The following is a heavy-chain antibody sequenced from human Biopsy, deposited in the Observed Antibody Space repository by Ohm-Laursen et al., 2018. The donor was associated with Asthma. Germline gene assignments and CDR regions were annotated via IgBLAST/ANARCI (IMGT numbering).Heavy chain of an antibody. V-gene: IGHV3-53*01. CDR3: ARGDSSNWSHYYFDY. CDR1: GFAVSRDH. D-gene: IGHD3-22*01. Sequence: SLRLSCTASGFAVSRDHMFWVRQAPGKGLEWVSVIYSGGTSHPADSVRGRFTISRDYYKNTLYLQMHSLRAEDTAVYYCARGDSSNWSHYYFDYWGQGTLVTVPS. CDR2: IYSGGTS. J-gene: IGHJ4*02.